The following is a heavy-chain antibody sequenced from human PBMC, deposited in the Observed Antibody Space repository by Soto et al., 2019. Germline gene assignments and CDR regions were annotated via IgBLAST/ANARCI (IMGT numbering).Heavy chain of an antibody. V-gene: IGHV3-33*01. CDR1: GFTFSSYG. CDR3: ARDRRGYYDILTGHYYYYGMDV. CDR2: IWYDGSNK. J-gene: IGHJ6*02. Sequence: GGSLRLSCAASGFTFSSYGMHWVRQAPGKGLEWVAVIWYDGSNKYYADSVKGRFTISRDNSKNTLYLQMNSLRAEDTAVYYCARDRRGYYDILTGHYYYYGMDVWGQGTTVTVSS. D-gene: IGHD3-9*01.